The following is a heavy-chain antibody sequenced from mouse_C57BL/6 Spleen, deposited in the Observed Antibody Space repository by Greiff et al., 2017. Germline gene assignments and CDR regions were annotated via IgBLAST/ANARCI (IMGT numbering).Heavy chain of an antibody. Sequence: VQLQQPGAELVRPGSSVKLSCKASGYTFTSYWMDWVQQRPGQGLEWIGNIYPSDSETHYNQKFKDKATLTVDKSSSTAYMQLSSLTSEDSAVYYCARRGQLRLQAMDYWGQGTSVTVSS. V-gene: IGHV1-61*01. D-gene: IGHD3-2*02. CDR1: GYTFTSYW. CDR2: IYPSDSET. CDR3: ARRGQLRLQAMDY. J-gene: IGHJ4*01.